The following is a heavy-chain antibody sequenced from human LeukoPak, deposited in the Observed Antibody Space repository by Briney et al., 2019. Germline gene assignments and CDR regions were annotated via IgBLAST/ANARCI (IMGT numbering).Heavy chain of an antibody. CDR1: GFTFSTYA. CDR2: ISGTGGST. D-gene: IGHD3-10*01. CDR3: ARAPIMVRGVIGYYYYYYMDV. J-gene: IGHJ6*03. V-gene: IGHV3-23*01. Sequence: GRSLRLSCAPSGFTFSTYAMTSVRQTPRKRLGWVSLISGTGGSTYYADSVKGRFTISRDNAKNSLYLQMNSLRAEDTALYYCARAPIMVRGVIGYYYYYYMDVWGKGTTVTVSS.